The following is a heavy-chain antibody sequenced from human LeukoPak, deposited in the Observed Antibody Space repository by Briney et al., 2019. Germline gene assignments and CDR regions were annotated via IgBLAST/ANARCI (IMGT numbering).Heavy chain of an antibody. D-gene: IGHD3-22*01. Sequence: ASAKVSCKASGYTFTGYYMHWVRQAPGQGLEWMGWINPNSGGTNYAQKFQGRVTMTRDTSISTAYMELSRLRSDDTAVYYCARPQYYYDSSGLCYWGQGTLVTVSS. CDR2: INPNSGGT. CDR1: GYTFTGYY. J-gene: IGHJ4*02. V-gene: IGHV1-2*02. CDR3: ARPQYYYDSSGLCY.